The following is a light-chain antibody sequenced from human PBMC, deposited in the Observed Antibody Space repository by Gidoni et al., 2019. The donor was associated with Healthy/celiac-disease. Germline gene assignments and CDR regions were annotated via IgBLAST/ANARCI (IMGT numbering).Light chain of an antibody. V-gene: IGKV3-11*01. J-gene: IGKJ2*01. CDR3: QQRSNWPMYT. CDR1: QSVSSY. CDR2: DAS. Sequence: EIVLTQSPATLSLSPGERATLSCRASQSVSSYLAWYQQKPGQAPRLLIYDASNRATCIPARFSGRWSGTDFTLTISRPEPEDFAVYYRQQRSNWPMYTCGQGTKLEIK.